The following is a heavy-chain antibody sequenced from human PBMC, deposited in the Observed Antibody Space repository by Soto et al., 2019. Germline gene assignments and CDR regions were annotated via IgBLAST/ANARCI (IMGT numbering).Heavy chain of an antibody. CDR2: ISDYNGNT. V-gene: IGHV1-18*01. CDR3: ARLWQQLVPELLDP. CDR1: GYTFTSYG. Sequence: QVQLGQSGAEVKKPGASVKVSCKASGYTFTSYGISWVRQAPGQGLEGMGWISDYNGNTNYAQKLQGRVTMTTDTSTSTAYMELRSLRSDDTAVYYCARLWQQLVPELLDPWGQGTLVTVSS. D-gene: IGHD6-13*01. J-gene: IGHJ5*02.